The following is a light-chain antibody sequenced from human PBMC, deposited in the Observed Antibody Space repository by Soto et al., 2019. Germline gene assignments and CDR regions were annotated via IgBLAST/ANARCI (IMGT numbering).Light chain of an antibody. Sequence: QSALTQAPSTSGTPGQRVTISCSGSSSNIGSYAVNWYQQLPGRAPKLLIYSNNQRPSGVPDRFSGSKSATSASLAISGLQSEDEADYYCAAWDDSLNAVVFGGGTKLTVL. CDR1: SSNIGSYA. J-gene: IGLJ2*01. CDR3: AAWDDSLNAVV. CDR2: SNN. V-gene: IGLV1-44*01.